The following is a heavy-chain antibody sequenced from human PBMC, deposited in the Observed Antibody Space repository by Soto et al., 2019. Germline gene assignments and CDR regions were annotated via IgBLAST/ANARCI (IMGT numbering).Heavy chain of an antibody. V-gene: IGHV1-2*04. J-gene: IGHJ4*02. CDR1: GYTFTGYY. Sequence: ASVKVSCKASGYTFTGYYMHWVRQAPGQGLEWMGWINPNSGGTNSAQKFQGWVTMTRDTSISTAYMELSRLRSDDTAVYYCARSKGYNYDSSAQFDSWGQGTLVTVSS. CDR2: INPNSGGT. CDR3: ARSKGYNYDSSAQFDS. D-gene: IGHD3-22*01.